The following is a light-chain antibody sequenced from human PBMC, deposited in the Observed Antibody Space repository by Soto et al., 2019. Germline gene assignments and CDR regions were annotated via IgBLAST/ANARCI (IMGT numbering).Light chain of an antibody. V-gene: IGKV3-15*01. CDR1: QSVSSN. CDR3: QQYNNWPRT. Sequence: IVLTNSACTLSLSPGERATLSSRASQSVSSNLAWYQQKPGQAPRLLIYGASTRATGVPARFSGSGSGTEFTLTISSLQSEDFAVYYCQQYNNWPRTFGQGTRLEIK. CDR2: GAS. J-gene: IGKJ5*01.